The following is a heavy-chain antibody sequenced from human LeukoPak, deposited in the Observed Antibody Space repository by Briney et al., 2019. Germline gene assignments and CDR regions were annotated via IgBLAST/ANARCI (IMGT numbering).Heavy chain of an antibody. CDR2: KYHTGST. J-gene: IGHJ2*01. V-gene: IGHV4-38-2*02. CDR3: ARQASWLPYFDL. CDR1: GSSISSGHY. D-gene: IGHD6-13*01. Sequence: SETLSLTCTVSGSSISSGHYWGWIRQPPGKGLEWIGSKYHTGSTQYNPSLKSRVTISVDTSKDQFSLKLRSATAADTAVYFCARQASWLPYFDLWGRGALVTVSS.